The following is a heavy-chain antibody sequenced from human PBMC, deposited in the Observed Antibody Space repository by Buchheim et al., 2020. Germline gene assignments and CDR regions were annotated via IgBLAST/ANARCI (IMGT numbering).Heavy chain of an antibody. V-gene: IGHV4-59*08. J-gene: IGHJ4*02. Sequence: QVQLQESGPGLVKPSETLSLTCTVSGGSISSYYWSWIRQPPGKGLEWIGYIYYSGSTNYNPSLKSRVTISVDPSKNQFSLKLSSVTAADTAVYYWARHDVDYYDSSGYYNYWGQGTL. D-gene: IGHD3-22*01. CDR2: IYYSGST. CDR3: ARHDVDYYDSSGYYNY. CDR1: GGSISSYY.